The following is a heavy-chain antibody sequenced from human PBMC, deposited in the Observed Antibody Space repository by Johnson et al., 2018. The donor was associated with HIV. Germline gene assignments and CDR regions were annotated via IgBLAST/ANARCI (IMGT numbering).Heavy chain of an antibody. V-gene: IGHV3-53*01. J-gene: IGHJ3*02. D-gene: IGHD6-13*01. CDR1: GFTVSSNY. Sequence: VESGGGLIQPGGSLRLSCAASGFTVSSNYMSWVRQAPGKGLEWVSDIYSGGSTYYADSVKGRFTISRDNSKNTLYLQMNSLRAEDTAVYYCARRRSYSSSWGPPDYAFDIWGQGTMVTVSS. CDR3: ARRRSYSSSWGPPDYAFDI. CDR2: IYSGGST.